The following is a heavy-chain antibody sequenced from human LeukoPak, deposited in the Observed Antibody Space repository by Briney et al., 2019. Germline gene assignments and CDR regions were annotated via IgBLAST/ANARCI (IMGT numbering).Heavy chain of an antibody. Sequence: PSETLSLTCTVSGGSISSGDYYWSWIRQPPGKGLEWIGYIYYSGSTYYNPSLKSRVTISVDTSKNQFSLKLSSVTAADTAVYYCARGPNRVTRTIDYWGQGTLVTVSS. CDR3: ARGPNRVTRTIDY. V-gene: IGHV4-30-4*01. D-gene: IGHD1-14*01. CDR2: IYYSGST. CDR1: GGSISSGDYY. J-gene: IGHJ4*02.